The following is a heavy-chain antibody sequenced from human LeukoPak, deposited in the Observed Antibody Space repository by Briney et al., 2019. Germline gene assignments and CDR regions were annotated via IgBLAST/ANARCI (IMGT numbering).Heavy chain of an antibody. D-gene: IGHD3-3*01. Sequence: GRSLRLSCAASGFTFSSYAMHWVRQAPGKGLEWVAVISYDGSNKYYADSVKGRFTISRDNAKNSLYLQMNSLRAEDTAVYYCARVLGYDFWSGSYYFGYWGQGTLVTVSS. V-gene: IGHV3-30*04. CDR3: ARVLGYDFWSGSYYFGY. J-gene: IGHJ4*02. CDR2: ISYDGSNK. CDR1: GFTFSSYA.